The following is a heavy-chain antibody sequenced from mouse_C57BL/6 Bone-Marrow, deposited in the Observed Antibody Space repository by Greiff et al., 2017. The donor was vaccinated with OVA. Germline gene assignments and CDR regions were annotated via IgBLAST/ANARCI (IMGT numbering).Heavy chain of an antibody. Sequence: VQLQQPGAELVRPGSSVKLSCKASGYTFTSYWMHWVKQRPIQGLDWIGNIDPSDSETHYNQKFKDKATLTVDKSSSTAYMQLSSLTSEDSAVYYCAREGGYYPYFDYWGQGTTLTVSS. CDR3: AREGGYYPYFDY. CDR2: IDPSDSET. J-gene: IGHJ2*01. CDR1: GYTFTSYW. V-gene: IGHV1-52*01. D-gene: IGHD2-3*01.